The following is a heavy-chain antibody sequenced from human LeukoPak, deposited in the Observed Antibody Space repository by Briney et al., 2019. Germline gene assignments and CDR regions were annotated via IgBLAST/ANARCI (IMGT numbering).Heavy chain of an antibody. V-gene: IGHV3-21*01. J-gene: IGHJ4*02. D-gene: IGHD3-16*01. CDR1: GFTFSSYS. CDR2: ISSSGSYI. CDR3: ARENDPPFPAIDY. Sequence: GGSLRLSCAASGFTFSSYSMNWVRQAPGKGLEWVSSISSSGSYIYYADSVKGRFTISRNNAKNSLYLQMNSLRAEDTAVYYCARENDPPFPAIDYWGQGTLVTVSS.